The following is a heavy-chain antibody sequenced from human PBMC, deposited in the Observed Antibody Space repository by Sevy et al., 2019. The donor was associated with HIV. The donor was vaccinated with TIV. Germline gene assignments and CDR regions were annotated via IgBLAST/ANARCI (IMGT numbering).Heavy chain of an antibody. Sequence: GGSQRLSCAASGFTFSSYSMNWVRQAPGKGLEWVSSISSSSSYIYYADSVKGRFTISRDNAKNSLYLQMNSLRAEDTAVYYCARDAVRSHGDVGGDYWGQGTLVTVSS. CDR2: ISSSSSYI. D-gene: IGHD4-17*01. V-gene: IGHV3-21*01. CDR1: GFTFSSYS. J-gene: IGHJ4*02. CDR3: ARDAVRSHGDVGGDY.